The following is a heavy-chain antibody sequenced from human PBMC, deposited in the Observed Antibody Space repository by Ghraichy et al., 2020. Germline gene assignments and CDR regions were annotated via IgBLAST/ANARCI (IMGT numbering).Heavy chain of an antibody. CDR2: IYYSGST. V-gene: IGHV4-59*01. CDR3: ANIAAPGWFDP. CDR1: GGSISSYY. J-gene: IGHJ5*02. Sequence: SETLSLTCTVSGGSISSYYWSWIRQPPGKGLEWIGYIYYSGSTNYNPSLKSRVTISVDTSKNQFSLKLSSVTTADTAVYYCANIAAPGWFDPWGQGTLVTVSS.